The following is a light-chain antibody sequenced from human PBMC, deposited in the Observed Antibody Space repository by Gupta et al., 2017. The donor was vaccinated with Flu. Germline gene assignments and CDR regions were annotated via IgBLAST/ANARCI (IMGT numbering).Light chain of an antibody. CDR3: QVWDSSGDHWV. J-gene: IGLJ3*02. CDR2: DDR. CDR1: DIGSKS. V-gene: IGLV3-21*02. Sequence: GQTATITCGGNDIGSKSVHWYQQKAGQAPVLVVHDDRVRPSGIPERFSGSNSGNTATLTISRVEAGDEADYFCQVWDSSGDHWVFGGGTKLTVL.